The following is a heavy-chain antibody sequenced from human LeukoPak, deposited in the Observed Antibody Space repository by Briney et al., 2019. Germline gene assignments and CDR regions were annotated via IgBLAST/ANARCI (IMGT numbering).Heavy chain of an antibody. CDR2: ISGSGGSA. CDR1: GFTFSSYA. V-gene: IGHV3-23*01. CDR3: VKMDTMVRGVSNYFDY. D-gene: IGHD3-10*01. J-gene: IGHJ4*02. Sequence: SGGSLRLSCAASGFTFSSYAMSWVRQAPGKGLEGVSAISGSGGSAYYADSVKGRYTISRDNSKNTLYLQMNSLRAEDTAVYYCVKMDTMVRGVSNYFDYWGQGTLVTVSS.